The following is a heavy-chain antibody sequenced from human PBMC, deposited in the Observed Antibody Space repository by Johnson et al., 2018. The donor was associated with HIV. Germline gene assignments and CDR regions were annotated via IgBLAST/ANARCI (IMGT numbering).Heavy chain of an antibody. D-gene: IGHD3-9*01. V-gene: IGHV3-30-3*01. CDR3: AKDGSAFYDILTRLDAFDI. CDR2: ISFDGSNK. Sequence: QVQLVESGGGVVQPGRSLRLSCAASEFTFSSYAIHWVRQAPGKGLEWVAVISFDGSNKYYADSVKGRFTISRDNSKNTLYLQMNSLRAEDTAVYYCAKDGSAFYDILTRLDAFDIWGQGTMVTVSS. J-gene: IGHJ3*02. CDR1: EFTFSSYA.